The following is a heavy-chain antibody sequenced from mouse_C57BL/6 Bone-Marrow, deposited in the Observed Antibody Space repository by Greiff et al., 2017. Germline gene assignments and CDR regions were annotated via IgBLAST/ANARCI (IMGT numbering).Heavy chain of an antibody. D-gene: IGHD2-2*01. CDR3: ARPATMVTTGFAY. V-gene: IGHV5-15*01. CDR1: GFTFSDYG. Sequence: EVMLVESGGGLVQPGGSLKLSCAASGFTFSDYGMAWVRQAPRKGPEWVAFISNMAYSIYYADTVTGRFTISRENAKNTLYLEMSSLRSEDTAMYYCARPATMVTTGFAYWGQGTLVTVSA. J-gene: IGHJ3*01. CDR2: ISNMAYSI.